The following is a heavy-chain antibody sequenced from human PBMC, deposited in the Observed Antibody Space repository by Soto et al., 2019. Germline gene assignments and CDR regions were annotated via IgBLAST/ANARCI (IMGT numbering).Heavy chain of an antibody. CDR2: IYHSGST. CDR1: GGSISSSNW. V-gene: IGHV4-4*02. D-gene: IGHD2-15*01. Sequence: QVQLQESGPGLVKPSGTLSLTCAVSGGSISSSNWWSWGRQPPGKGLGWIGEIYHSGSTNYNPSLKRRVTISVDKSKNQFSLKLSSVTAADTAVYYCARDGCSGGSCYEKWFDPWGPGTLVTVSS. J-gene: IGHJ5*02. CDR3: ARDGCSGGSCYEKWFDP.